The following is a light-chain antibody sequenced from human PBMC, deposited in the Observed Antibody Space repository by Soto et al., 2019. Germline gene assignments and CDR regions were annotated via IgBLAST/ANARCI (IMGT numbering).Light chain of an antibody. Sequence: EIVMTHSPATLSVSPGERATLSCRASQSISGKLAWYQQKPGQARRLLIYGASARATGIPARFSGSGSGTEFTLTISSLQSEDFAVYYCKQYNNYWTFGQGTKV. CDR2: GAS. CDR3: KQYNNYWT. J-gene: IGKJ1*01. CDR1: QSISGK. V-gene: IGKV3-15*01.